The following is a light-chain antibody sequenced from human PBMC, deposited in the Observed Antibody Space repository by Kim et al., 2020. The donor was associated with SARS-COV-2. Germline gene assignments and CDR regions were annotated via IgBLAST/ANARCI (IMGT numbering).Light chain of an antibody. CDR3: QAWDSSTYVV. Sequence: VAPGQTASITCSGDKLGDKYACWYQQKPGQSPVLVIYQDSKRPSGIPERFSGSNSGNTATLTISGTQAMDEADYYCQAWDSSTYVVFGGGTKLTVL. J-gene: IGLJ2*01. V-gene: IGLV3-1*01. CDR2: QDS. CDR1: KLGDKY.